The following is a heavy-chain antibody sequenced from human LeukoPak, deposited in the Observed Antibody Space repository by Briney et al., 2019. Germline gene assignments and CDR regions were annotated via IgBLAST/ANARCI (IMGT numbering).Heavy chain of an antibody. J-gene: IGHJ3*02. CDR2: TYYRSKWYN. Sequence: SQTLSLTCAISGDSVSSNSAAWNWIRQSPSRGLEWLGRTYYRSKWYNDYAVSVKSRITINPDTSKNQFSLQLNSVTPEDTAVYYCARTQIDSSIFNGAFDIWGQGTMVTVSS. D-gene: IGHD6-6*01. CDR3: ARTQIDSSIFNGAFDI. V-gene: IGHV6-1*01. CDR1: GDSVSSNSAA.